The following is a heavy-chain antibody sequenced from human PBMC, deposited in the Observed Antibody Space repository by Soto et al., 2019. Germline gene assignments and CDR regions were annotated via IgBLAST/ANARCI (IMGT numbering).Heavy chain of an antibody. CDR1: GGSISSYY. CDR2: IYSSGST. V-gene: IGHV4-4*07. CDR3: ARSGGSFNLDY. D-gene: IGHD1-26*01. J-gene: IGHJ4*02. Sequence: PSETLSLTCTVSGGSISSYYWSWIRQPAGEGLEWIGRIYSSGSTNYNPSFKSRVSMSVDTSKNQLSLNLISVTAADTAVYYCARSGGSFNLDYWGLGTLVTVSS.